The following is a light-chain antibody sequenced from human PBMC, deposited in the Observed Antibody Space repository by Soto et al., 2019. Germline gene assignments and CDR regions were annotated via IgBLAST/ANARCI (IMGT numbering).Light chain of an antibody. J-gene: IGKJ1*01. Sequence: IQMTQSPSSLSASVGDRVTITCRASQSISPYLNWYQQKPGKAPKILIYAASTVQSGVPSRFSGSGAGADFTLTISSLQPEDSATYYGQQSFNTPTFGQGTKVEI. CDR2: AAS. CDR1: QSISPY. CDR3: QQSFNTPT. V-gene: IGKV1-39*01.